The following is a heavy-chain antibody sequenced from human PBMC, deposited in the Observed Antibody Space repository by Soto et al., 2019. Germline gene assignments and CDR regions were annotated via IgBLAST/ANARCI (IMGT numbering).Heavy chain of an antibody. D-gene: IGHD5-12*01. J-gene: IGHJ4*02. CDR1: GGSVSSRSYF. CDR2: IHYNGNT. CDR3: AREGNLGRWLQPLDF. V-gene: IGHV4-61*01. Sequence: PSETLSLTCTVSGGSVSSRSYFWTWIRQPPGKGLEWIGNIHYNGNTKYNPSLKSRVSMSVDTSKNQFSLRLISVTAADTAKYFCAREGNLGRWLQPLDFWGQGTLVTVSS.